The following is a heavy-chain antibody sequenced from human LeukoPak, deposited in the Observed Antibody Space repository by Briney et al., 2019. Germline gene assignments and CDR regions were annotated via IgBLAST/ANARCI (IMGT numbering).Heavy chain of an antibody. CDR2: IYTSGSA. CDR3: ARHYYDFWSGYPNWFDP. J-gene: IGHJ5*02. Sequence: SETLSLTCTVSGGSISSGSYYWTWVRQPAGKGLEWIGHIYTSGSAKYSPSLKSRVTLSVDTSKNQFSLKLSSVTAADTAVYYCARHYYDFWSGYPNWFDPWGQGTLVTVSS. D-gene: IGHD3-3*01. V-gene: IGHV4-61*09. CDR1: GGSISSGSYY.